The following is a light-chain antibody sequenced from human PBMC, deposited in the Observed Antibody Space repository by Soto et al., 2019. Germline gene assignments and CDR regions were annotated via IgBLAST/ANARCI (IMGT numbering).Light chain of an antibody. CDR3: CSYAGNNIFV. V-gene: IGLV2-23*02. CDR2: EVN. Sequence: SALTQPASVSGSPGQSITISCTGTTNDLGSYNLVSWYQQHPGKAPRLMIYEVNKRPSGISSRFSGSKSGNTASLTISGLQAEDEANYYCCSYAGNNIFVFGTGTKLTVL. CDR1: TNDLGSYNL. J-gene: IGLJ1*01.